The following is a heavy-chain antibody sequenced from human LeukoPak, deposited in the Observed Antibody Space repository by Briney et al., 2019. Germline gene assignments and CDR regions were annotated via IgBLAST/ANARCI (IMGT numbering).Heavy chain of an antibody. CDR2: IKSKTDGGTT. J-gene: IGHJ4*02. CDR3: TTEYCTNGVCYTYGY. Sequence: PGGSLRLSCAASGFTFSNAWMSWVRQAPGKGLEWVGRIKSKTDGGTTDYAAPVKGRFTISRGDSKNTLYLQMNSLKTEDTAVYYCTTEYCTNGVCYTYGYWGQGTLVTVSS. V-gene: IGHV3-15*01. D-gene: IGHD2-8*01. CDR1: GFTFSNAW.